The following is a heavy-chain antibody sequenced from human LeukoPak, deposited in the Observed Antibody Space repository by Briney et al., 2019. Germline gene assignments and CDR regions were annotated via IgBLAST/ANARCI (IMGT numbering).Heavy chain of an antibody. CDR2: IYPGDSDT. J-gene: IGHJ4*02. CDR1: GYSFTSYW. D-gene: IGHD6-13*01. V-gene: IGHV5-51*01. CDR3: ASINIAAAGNGGWEFDY. Sequence: GESLKISCKGSGYSFTSYWSGWVRPMPGKGLEWMGIIYPGDSDTRYSPSFQGQVTISADKSISTAYLQWSSLKASDTAMYYCASINIAAAGNGGWEFDYWGQGTMVTVSS.